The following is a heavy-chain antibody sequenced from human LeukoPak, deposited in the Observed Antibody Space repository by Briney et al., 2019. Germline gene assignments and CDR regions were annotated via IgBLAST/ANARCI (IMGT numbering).Heavy chain of an antibody. V-gene: IGHV1-18*01. CDR3: ARDGKSRRITMVRGVIGGFDY. D-gene: IGHD3-10*01. J-gene: IGHJ4*02. Sequence: ASVKVSCKASGYTFTSYGISWVRQAPGQGLEWMGWISAYNGNTNYAQKLQGRVTMTTDTSTSTAYMELRSLRSDDTAVYYCARDGKSRRITMVRGVIGGFDYWGQGTLVTVSS. CDR2: ISAYNGNT. CDR1: GYTFTSYG.